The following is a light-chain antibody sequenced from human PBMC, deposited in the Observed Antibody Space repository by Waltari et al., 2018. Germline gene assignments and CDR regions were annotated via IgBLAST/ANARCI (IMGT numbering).Light chain of an antibody. V-gene: IGKV3-20*01. J-gene: IGKJ2*01. CDR1: QSLDVAY. CDR2: GAY. CDR3: QQYHTPPAT. Sequence: EIVLTQSPGTLSLSPGDRATLSCRADQSLDVAYVAWYQQKSGQAPRLPVYGAYYRAAAIPERFSGSGSGTDFTLTINRLEPDDFAVYYCQQYHTPPATFGQGTKLEIK.